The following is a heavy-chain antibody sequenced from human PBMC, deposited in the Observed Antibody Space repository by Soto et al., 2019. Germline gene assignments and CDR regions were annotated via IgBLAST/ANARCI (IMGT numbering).Heavy chain of an antibody. V-gene: IGHV3-7*01. D-gene: IGHD4-17*01. CDR3: ARGQLGTVTTHTDYFHY. CDR1: GFTFSSYW. CDR2: IKQDGSEK. J-gene: IGHJ4*02. Sequence: EVQLVESGGGLVQPGGSLRLSCAASGFTFSSYWMSWVRQTPGKGLEWVANIKQDGSEKYYVDSVKGRFTISRDNAKNSLYLQMNSLRAEDTAVYYCARGQLGTVTTHTDYFHYWGQGTLVTVSS.